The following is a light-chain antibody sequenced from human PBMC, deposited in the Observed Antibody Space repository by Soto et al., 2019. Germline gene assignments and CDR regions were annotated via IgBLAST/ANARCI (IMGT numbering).Light chain of an antibody. J-gene: IGLJ3*02. Sequence: QSVLTQPPSASGTPGQRVTISCSGSSSSIGSNTGNWYQHLPGTAPKLLIYNNNQRPSGVPDRFSGSKSGTSASLAISGLQSEDEADYYCAAWDGSLNGWVFGGGTKLTVL. CDR1: SSSIGSNT. CDR2: NNN. V-gene: IGLV1-44*01. CDR3: AAWDGSLNGWV.